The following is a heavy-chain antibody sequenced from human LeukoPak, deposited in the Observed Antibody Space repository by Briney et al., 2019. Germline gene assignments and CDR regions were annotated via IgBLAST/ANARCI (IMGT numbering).Heavy chain of an antibody. D-gene: IGHD6-19*01. CDR3: ARDSRAHGWYFDY. CDR2: ISGYNGNT. V-gene: IGHV1-18*01. J-gene: IGHJ4*02. Sequence: ASVKVSSKASGYTFTSYGISWVRQAPGQGLEWMGWISGYNGNTNYAQKLQGRVTMTTDTSTNTAYMELRSLRADDTAVYYCARDSRAHGWYFDYWGQGALVTVSS. CDR1: GYTFTSYG.